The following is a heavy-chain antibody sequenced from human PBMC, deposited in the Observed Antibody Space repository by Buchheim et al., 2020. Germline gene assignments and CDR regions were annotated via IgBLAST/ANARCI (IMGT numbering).Heavy chain of an antibody. D-gene: IGHD3-22*01. J-gene: IGHJ4*02. Sequence: EVQLVESGGGLVQPGGSLKLSCAASGFTFSGSAMHWVRQASGKGLEWVGRIRRKANSYATEYAASVKGRFTISRDDSKITAYLQMNSLKTEDTAVYYCTRLDYYDSSGYYAYWGQGTL. CDR2: IRRKANSYAT. CDR3: TRLDYYDSSGYYAY. V-gene: IGHV3-73*02. CDR1: GFTFSGSA.